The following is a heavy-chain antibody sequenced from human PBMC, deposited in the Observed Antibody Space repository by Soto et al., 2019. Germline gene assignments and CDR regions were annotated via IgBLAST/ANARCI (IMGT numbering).Heavy chain of an antibody. V-gene: IGHV1-18*01. Sequence: GASVKVSCKVSGYTLTELSMHWVRQAPGQGLEWMGWISTDNGNTNYAQKLQGRVTMTTDTSTSTAYMELRSLRSDDTAVYYCARVVQASGSYPDYWGQGTLVTVSS. CDR2: ISTDNGNT. CDR1: GYTLTELS. J-gene: IGHJ4*02. D-gene: IGHD3-10*01. CDR3: ARVVQASGSYPDY.